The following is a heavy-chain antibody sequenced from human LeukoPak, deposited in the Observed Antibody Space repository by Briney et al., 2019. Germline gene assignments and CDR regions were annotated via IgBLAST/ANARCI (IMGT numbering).Heavy chain of an antibody. CDR2: ISAYNGNT. V-gene: IGHV1-18*01. CDR1: GYTFTNYA. CDR3: ARPRGYSYGYHSAFDI. J-gene: IGHJ3*02. D-gene: IGHD5-18*01. Sequence: ASVTVSCKASGYTFTNYAISWVRQAPGQGLEWVGWISAYNGNTNYAQKLQGRVTMTTDTSTSTAYMDLRSLRSDDTAVYYCARPRGYSYGYHSAFDIWGQGTMVTVSS.